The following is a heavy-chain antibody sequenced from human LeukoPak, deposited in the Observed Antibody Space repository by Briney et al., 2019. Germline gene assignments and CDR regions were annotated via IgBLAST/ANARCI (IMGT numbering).Heavy chain of an antibody. V-gene: IGHV3-48*03. CDR3: ARDLDWGCFDY. J-gene: IGHJ4*02. D-gene: IGHD3/OR15-3a*01. CDR1: GFTFSSYE. CDR2: VSSSGGNI. Sequence: PGGSLRLSCAASGFTFSSYEMNWVRQAPGKGLEWVSYVSSSGGNIYYADSVRGRFTISRDNAKNSLYLQMNSLRAEDTAVYYCARDLDWGCFDYWGQGTLVTVSS.